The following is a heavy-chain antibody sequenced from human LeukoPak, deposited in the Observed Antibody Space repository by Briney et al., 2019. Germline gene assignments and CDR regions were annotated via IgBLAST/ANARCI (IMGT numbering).Heavy chain of an antibody. CDR2: IYYSGST. CDR1: GGSISSYY. CDR3: ARFSLTYFDY. V-gene: IGHV4-59*01. Sequence: PSETLSLTCTVSGGSISSYYWSWIRQPPGKGLEWIGYIYYSGSTNYNPSLKSRVTISVDTSKNQFSLKLSSVTAADTAVYYCARFSLTYFDYWGQGTLVTVSS. D-gene: IGHD3-9*01. J-gene: IGHJ4*02.